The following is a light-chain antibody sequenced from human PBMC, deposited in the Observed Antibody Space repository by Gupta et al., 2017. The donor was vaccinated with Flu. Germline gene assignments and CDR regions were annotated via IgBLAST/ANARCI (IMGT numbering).Light chain of an antibody. CDR2: GSS. CDR1: QNVGSSY. CDR3: QQSDSSRQA. Sequence: EIVLTQSPCTLSLSPGDRTTLSCRASQNVGSSYLVWYQQKPGQAPRLLIYGSSSRATGTPDRFSGSGSGTDFTLTISRLEPEDFAVYYCQQSDSSRQAFGQGTRVEIK. V-gene: IGKV3-20*01. J-gene: IGKJ1*01.